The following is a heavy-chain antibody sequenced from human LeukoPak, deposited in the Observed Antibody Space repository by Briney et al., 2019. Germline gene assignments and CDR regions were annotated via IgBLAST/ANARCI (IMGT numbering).Heavy chain of an antibody. CDR1: GYTFTGYY. CDR2: LNPNSGGT. J-gene: IGHJ4*02. Sequence: ASVKVSCKASGYTFTGYYMHWVRQAPGQGLEGMGRLNPNSGGTNYAQKFQGRVTMTTATSISTAYMELSRLRSDDTAVYYCARDLRYYDYVWGSYRLNYWGQGTLVTVSS. CDR3: ARDLRYYDYVWGSYRLNY. V-gene: IGHV1-2*06. D-gene: IGHD3-16*02.